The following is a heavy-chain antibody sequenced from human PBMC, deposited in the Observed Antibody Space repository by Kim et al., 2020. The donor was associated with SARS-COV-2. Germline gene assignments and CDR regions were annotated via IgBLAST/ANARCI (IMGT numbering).Heavy chain of an antibody. Sequence: ASVKVSCKASGYTFTSYYMHWVRQAPGQGLEWMGIINPSGGSTSYAQKFQGRVTMTRDTSTSTVYMELSSLRSEDTAVYYCARGGYSYGHQPTYYYHGMDVWGQGTTVTVSS. CDR1: GYTFTSYY. V-gene: IGHV1-46*01. CDR3: ARGGYSYGHQPTYYYHGMDV. D-gene: IGHD5-18*01. J-gene: IGHJ6*02. CDR2: INPSGGST.